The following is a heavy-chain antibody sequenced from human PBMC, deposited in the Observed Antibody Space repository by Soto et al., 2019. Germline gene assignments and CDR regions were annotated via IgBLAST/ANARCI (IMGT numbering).Heavy chain of an antibody. V-gene: IGHV4-39*01. Sequence: PSETLSLTCSVSGGSISSSNYYWAWIRQPPGKGLEWIGSIYYIGNTYYNPSLKSRVTMSVETSKNRFSLKVTSVTAADTAIYYCAREDRTNGYNYDYWGQGTLVTVSS. CDR1: GGSISSSNYY. J-gene: IGHJ4*02. D-gene: IGHD1-1*01. CDR2: IYYIGNT. CDR3: AREDRTNGYNYDY.